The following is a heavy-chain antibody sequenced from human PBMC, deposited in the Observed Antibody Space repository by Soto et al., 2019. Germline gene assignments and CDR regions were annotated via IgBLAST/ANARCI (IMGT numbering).Heavy chain of an antibody. V-gene: IGHV3-72*01. Sequence: EVQLVESGGGLVQPGGSLRLSCAASGFTFSDHHIDWVRQVPGKGLEWIGRGRTKAKSYTPEYAASVKGRFTISRDDSKNLMHLQMNIMKTEDTAVYYGVRVGYCNDGCCPPLDWWGQGTLVIVSS. CDR2: GRTKAKSYTP. D-gene: IGHD2-15*01. CDR1: GFTFSDHH. CDR3: VRVGYCNDGCCPPLDW. J-gene: IGHJ1*01.